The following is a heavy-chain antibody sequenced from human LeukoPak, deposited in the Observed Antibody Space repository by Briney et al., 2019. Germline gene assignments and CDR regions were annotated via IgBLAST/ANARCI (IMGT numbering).Heavy chain of an antibody. CDR2: IIPIFGTA. Sequence: SVKASCKASGDTLSSYAISWVRQAPGQGLEWMGGIIPIFGTANYAQKFQGRVTITTDESTSTAYMELSSLRSEDTAVYYCAIGGERGYCSSTSCYPSLYYFDYWGQGTLVTVSS. CDR3: AIGGERGYCSSTSCYPSLYYFDY. J-gene: IGHJ4*02. CDR1: GDTLSSYA. D-gene: IGHD2-2*01. V-gene: IGHV1-69*05.